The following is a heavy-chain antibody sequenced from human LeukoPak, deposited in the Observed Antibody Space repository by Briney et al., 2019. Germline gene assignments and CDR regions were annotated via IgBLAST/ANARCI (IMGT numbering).Heavy chain of an antibody. Sequence: SETLSLTCTVSGGSISSYYWSWIRQPPGKGLEWIGYIYYSGSTNYNPSLKSRVTISVDTSKNQFSLKLSSVTAADTAVYYCARGDSSGHYYYHMDVWGKGTTVTVSS. CDR3: ARGDSSGHYYYHMDV. J-gene: IGHJ6*03. V-gene: IGHV4-59*01. D-gene: IGHD6-19*01. CDR2: IYYSGST. CDR1: GGSISSYY.